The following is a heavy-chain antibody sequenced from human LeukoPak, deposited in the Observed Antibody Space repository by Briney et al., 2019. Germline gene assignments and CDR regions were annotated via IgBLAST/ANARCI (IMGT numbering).Heavy chain of an antibody. V-gene: IGHV3-21*01. J-gene: IGHJ4*01. CDR2: ISSSSSYI. Sequence: GGSLRLSCAASGFTFSSYSMNWVRQAPGKGLEWVSSISSSSSYIYYADSVKGRFTISRDNANNSLFLQMNSLRAEDTAIYYCTRTPLSGYYFDYWGQGTLVTVSS. CDR1: GFTFSSYS. CDR3: TRTPLSGYYFDY. D-gene: IGHD3-3*01.